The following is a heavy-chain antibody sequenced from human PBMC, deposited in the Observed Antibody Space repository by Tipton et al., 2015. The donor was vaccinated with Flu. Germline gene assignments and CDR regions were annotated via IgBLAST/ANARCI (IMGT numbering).Heavy chain of an antibody. Sequence: GLVKPSETLSLTCGVSGGSFSDFNWGWIRQSPGKGLEWIGEIHHRGNTNYQSSLNSRVSISVDTSKNEVSLRLNSLTAADTAIYFCVRLPRCSSGWGRYFDRWGRGTLVTVS. CDR1: GGSFSDFN. CDR3: VRLPRCSSGWGRYFDR. V-gene: IGHV4-34*01. CDR2: IHHRGNT. J-gene: IGHJ2*01. D-gene: IGHD6-19*01.